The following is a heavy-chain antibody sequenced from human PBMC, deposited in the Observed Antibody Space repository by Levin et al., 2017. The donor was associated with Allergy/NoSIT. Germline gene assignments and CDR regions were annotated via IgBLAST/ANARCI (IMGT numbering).Heavy chain of an antibody. CDR1: GGSISSSSYY. D-gene: IGHD4-17*01. Sequence: SETLSLTCTVSGGSISSSSYYWGWIRQPPGKGLEWIGSIYYSGSTYYNPSLKSRVTMSVDTSKNQFSLKLSSVTAADTAVYYCAGLLVTTSGGWLAYNWFDPWGQGTLVTVSS. J-gene: IGHJ5*02. CDR3: AGLLVTTSGGWLAYNWFDP. CDR2: IYYSGST. V-gene: IGHV4-39*01.